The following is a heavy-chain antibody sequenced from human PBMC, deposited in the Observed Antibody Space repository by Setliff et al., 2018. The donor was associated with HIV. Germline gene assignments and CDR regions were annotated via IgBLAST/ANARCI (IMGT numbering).Heavy chain of an antibody. D-gene: IGHD1-7*01. CDR2: IYYSGTT. V-gene: IGHV4-39*07. J-gene: IGHJ4*02. CDR1: GGSISSNSYF. CDR3: ARPGVGTVSFDY. Sequence: SETLSLTCSVSGGSISSNSYFWGWIRQPPGRGLEWIGTIYYSGTTYYIPSLKSRVTISVDTSKNQFSLKLSSVTAADTAVYYCARPGVGTVSFDYWGQGTLVTVSS.